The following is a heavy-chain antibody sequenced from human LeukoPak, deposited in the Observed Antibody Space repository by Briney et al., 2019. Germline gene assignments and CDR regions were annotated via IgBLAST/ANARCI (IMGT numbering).Heavy chain of an antibody. CDR3: AKDDMLHLDY. J-gene: IGHJ4*02. V-gene: IGHV3-33*06. CDR1: GFTFSSYG. CDR2: MWYDGSNK. D-gene: IGHD2-8*01. Sequence: GGSLRLSCAASGFTFSSYGMHWVRQAPGKGLEWVAVMWYDGSNKYYADSVKGRFTISRDNSKNTLYLQMNSLRAEDTAVYYCAKDDMLHLDYWGQGTLVTVSS.